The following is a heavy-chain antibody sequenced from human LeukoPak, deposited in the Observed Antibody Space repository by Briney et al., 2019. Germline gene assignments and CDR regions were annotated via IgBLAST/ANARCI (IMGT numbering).Heavy chain of an antibody. CDR3: ARDWAVYGMDV. D-gene: IGHD3-16*01. V-gene: IGHV1-46*01. CDR2: INPSGGST. CDR1: GYTFTSYY. J-gene: IGHJ6*02. Sequence: ASVKVSCKASGYTFTSYYMHWVRQAPGQGLEWMGIINPSGGSTSYAQEFQGRVTMTRDTSTSTVYMELSSLRSEDTAVYYCARDWAVYGMDVWGQGTTVTVSS.